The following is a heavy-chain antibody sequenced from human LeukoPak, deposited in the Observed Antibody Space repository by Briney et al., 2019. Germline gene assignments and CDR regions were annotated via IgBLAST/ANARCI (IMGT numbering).Heavy chain of an antibody. V-gene: IGHV1-18*01. D-gene: IGHD3-22*01. CDR1: GYTFTSYG. CDR3: ARDPRGRYYDSSGYQRGWFDP. CDR2: ISAYNGNT. J-gene: IGHJ5*02. Sequence: ASVKVSCKASGYTFTSYGISWVRQAPGQGLEWMGWISAYNGNTNYAQKLQGRVTMTTDTSTSTAYMELRSLRSDDTAVYYCARDPRGRYYDSSGYQRGWFDPWGQGTLVTVSS.